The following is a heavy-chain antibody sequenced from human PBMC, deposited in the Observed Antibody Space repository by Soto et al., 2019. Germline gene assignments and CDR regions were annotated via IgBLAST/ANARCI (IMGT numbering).Heavy chain of an antibody. D-gene: IGHD3-10*01. CDR1: GFTFSSYW. Sequence: EVQLVESGGGLVQPGGSLRLSCAASGFTFSSYWMSWVRQAPGKGLEWVANIKQDGSEKYYVDSVKGRFTISRDNAKNSLYLQMNSLRAEDTAVYYCARQFTMVRGENDYWGQGTLVTVSS. CDR3: ARQFTMVRGENDY. V-gene: IGHV3-7*01. J-gene: IGHJ4*02. CDR2: IKQDGSEK.